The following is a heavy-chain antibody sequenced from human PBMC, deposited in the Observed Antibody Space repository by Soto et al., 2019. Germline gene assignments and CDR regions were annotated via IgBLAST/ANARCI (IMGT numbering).Heavy chain of an antibody. V-gene: IGHV4-59*01. D-gene: IGHD1-1*01. CDR1: GGSISSYY. J-gene: IGHJ6*02. Sequence: SETLSLTCTVSGGSISSYYWSWIRQPPGKGLEWIGYIYYSGSTNYNPSLKSRVTISVDTSKNQFSLKLSSVTAADTAVYYCAREVPRGYYYYGMDVWGQGTTVTVSS. CDR2: IYYSGST. CDR3: AREVPRGYYYYGMDV.